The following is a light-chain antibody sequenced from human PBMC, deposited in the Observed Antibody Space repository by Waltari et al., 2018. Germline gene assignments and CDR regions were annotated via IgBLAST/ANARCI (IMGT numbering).Light chain of an antibody. V-gene: IGKV4-1*01. CDR2: WAS. CDR1: QSVLYSSTNKNY. CDR3: QQYYSTPPIT. Sequence: DIVLTQSPDSLAVSLGERATINCKSSQSVLYSSTNKNYLAWYQQKPGQPPKLLIYWASTRESGVPDRFSGSGARADFTLAIVSLQAEDVAVYYCQQYYSTPPITFGQGTGLEI. J-gene: IGKJ5*01.